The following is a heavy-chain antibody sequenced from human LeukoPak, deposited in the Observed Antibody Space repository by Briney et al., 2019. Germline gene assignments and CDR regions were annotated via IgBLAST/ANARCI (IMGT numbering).Heavy chain of an antibody. J-gene: IGHJ5*02. CDR2: INTNTGNP. D-gene: IGHD6-13*01. CDR1: GYTFTSYA. Sequence: ASVKVSCKASGYTFTSYAMNWVRQAPGQGLEWMGWINTNTGNPTYAQGFTGRFVFSLDTSVSTAYLQISSLKAEDTAVYYCARGYSSSWYKGSHWFDPWGQGTLVTVSS. V-gene: IGHV7-4-1*02. CDR3: ARGYSSSWYKGSHWFDP.